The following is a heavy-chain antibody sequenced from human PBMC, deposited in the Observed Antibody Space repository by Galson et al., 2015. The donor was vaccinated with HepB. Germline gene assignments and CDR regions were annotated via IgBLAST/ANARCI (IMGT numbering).Heavy chain of an antibody. CDR3: AKDAAYYYGSGEGYGMDV. D-gene: IGHD3-10*01. V-gene: IGHV3-30*02. CDR2: IRYDGSNK. J-gene: IGHJ6*02. CDR1: GFTFSSYG. Sequence: SLRLSCAASGFTFSSYGMHWVRQAPGKGLEWVAFIRYDGSNKYYADSVKGRFTISRDNSKNTLYLQMNGLRAEDTAVYYCAKDAAYYYGSGEGYGMDVWGQGTTVTVSS.